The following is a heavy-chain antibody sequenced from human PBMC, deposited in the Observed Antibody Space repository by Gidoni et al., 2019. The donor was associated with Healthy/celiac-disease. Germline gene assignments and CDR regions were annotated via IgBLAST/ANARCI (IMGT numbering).Heavy chain of an antibody. CDR2: ISYDGSNK. D-gene: IGHD3-22*01. V-gene: IGHV3-30*18. CDR1: GFTFSSYG. Sequence: QVQLVESGGGVVQPGRSLRLSCAASGFTFSSYGMHWVRQAPGKGLEGVAVISYDGSNKYYADSVKGRFTISRDNSKNTLYLQMNSLRAEDTAVYYCAKEGYYYDSSGYFDYWGQGTLVTVSS. J-gene: IGHJ4*02. CDR3: AKEGYYYDSSGYFDY.